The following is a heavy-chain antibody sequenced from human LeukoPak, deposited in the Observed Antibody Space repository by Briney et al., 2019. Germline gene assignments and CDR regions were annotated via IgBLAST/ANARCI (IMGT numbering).Heavy chain of an antibody. J-gene: IGHJ4*02. Sequence: GASVKVSCKASGGTFSSYAISWVRQAPGQGLEWMGRIIPIFGTANYAQKFQGRVTITTDESTSTAYMELSSLRSEDTAVYYCARGLNYDSSAIFYWAQGTLVTVTS. D-gene: IGHD3-22*01. CDR1: GGTFSSYA. CDR3: ARGLNYDSSAIFY. CDR2: IIPIFGTA. V-gene: IGHV1-69*05.